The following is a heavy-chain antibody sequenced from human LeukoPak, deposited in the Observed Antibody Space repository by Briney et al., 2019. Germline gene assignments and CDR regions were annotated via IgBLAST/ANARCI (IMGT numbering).Heavy chain of an antibody. D-gene: IGHD4-17*01. V-gene: IGHV4-39*07. CDR2: IYYSGST. J-gene: IGHJ6*02. CDR3: ARDDYGDYPPSSYGMDV. Sequence: SETLSLTCTVSGGSISSSSYYWGWIRQPPGKGLEWIGSIYYSGSTYYNPSLKSRVTISVDKSKNQFSLKLSSVTAADTAVYYCARDDYGDYPPSSYGMDVWGQGTTVTVSS. CDR1: GGSISSSSYY.